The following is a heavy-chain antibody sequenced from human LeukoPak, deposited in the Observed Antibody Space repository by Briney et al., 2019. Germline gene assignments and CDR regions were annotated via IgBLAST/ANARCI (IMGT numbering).Heavy chain of an antibody. Sequence: SETLSLTCTVSGGSISSGDYYWSWIRQPPGKGLEWIGYIYYSGSTYYNPSLKSRVTISVDTSKNQISLKLSSVTAADTAVYYCARGSVRLVHDYWGQGTLVTVSS. CDR2: IYYSGST. CDR3: ARGSVRLVHDY. V-gene: IGHV4-30-4*01. J-gene: IGHJ4*02. D-gene: IGHD6-19*01. CDR1: GGSISSGDYY.